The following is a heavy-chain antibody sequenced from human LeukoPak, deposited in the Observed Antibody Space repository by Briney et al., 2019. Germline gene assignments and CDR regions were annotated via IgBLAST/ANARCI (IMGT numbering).Heavy chain of an antibody. J-gene: IGHJ3*02. Sequence: PGRYLRLYCSASGFTFSSYARHWVRQAPGKGLEWVAVITYDESNKNYADYVKGRFTITRDNSKSTLYLQMSSLRSEDTAVYYCARCRMWSSNHGAFYIWGKGTMVTVSS. D-gene: IGHD2-2*01. CDR2: ITYDESNK. V-gene: IGHV3-30-3*01. CDR1: GFTFSSYA. CDR3: ARCRMWSSNHGAFYI.